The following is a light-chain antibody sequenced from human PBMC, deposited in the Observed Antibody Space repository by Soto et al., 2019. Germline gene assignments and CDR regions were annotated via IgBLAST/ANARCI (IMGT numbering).Light chain of an antibody. CDR2: AAS. V-gene: IGKV1-39*01. CDR1: QTISTS. CDR3: QQGYSTPSLT. J-gene: IGKJ4*01. Sequence: DIPLTQSPSSLSASEGDRVTITCRASQTISTSLNWYQQKPGKAPKLLIYAASRLQSGVPSRFSGSGSGTEFTLTISSLQPEDLATYYCQQGYSTPSLTFGGGTKVEIK.